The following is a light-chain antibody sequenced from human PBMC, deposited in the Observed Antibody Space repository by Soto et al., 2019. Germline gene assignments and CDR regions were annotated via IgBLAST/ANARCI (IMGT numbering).Light chain of an antibody. CDR2: GAS. V-gene: IGKV3-15*01. J-gene: IGKJ1*01. CDR3: QQYDNWPT. Sequence: IVSTQSPDTLSVFPGARSPPSCRASQSITTNLVWYKQKAGQAPRLLIYGASTGATGIPARLSGSGSGTEFTLTISSMKSEDFAVYYCQQYDNWPTFGHGTKVDIK. CDR1: QSITTN.